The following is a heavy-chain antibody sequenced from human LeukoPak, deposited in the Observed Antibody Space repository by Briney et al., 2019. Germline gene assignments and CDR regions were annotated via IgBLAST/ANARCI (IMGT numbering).Heavy chain of an antibody. J-gene: IGHJ6*03. CDR2: IRYDGSNK. D-gene: IGHD2-15*01. CDR3: AKVVGIFTAYYYMDV. Sequence: GGSLRLSCAASGFTFSSYGMHWVRQAPGKGLEWVAFIRYDGSNKYYADSVKGRFTISRDNSKNTLYLQMNSLRAEDTAVYYCAKVVGIFTAYYYMDVWGKGTTVTVSS. CDR1: GFTFSSYG. V-gene: IGHV3-30*02.